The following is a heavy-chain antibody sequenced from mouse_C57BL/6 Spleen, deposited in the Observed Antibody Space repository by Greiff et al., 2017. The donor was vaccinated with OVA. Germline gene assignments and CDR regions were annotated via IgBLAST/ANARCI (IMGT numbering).Heavy chain of an antibody. J-gene: IGHJ4*01. V-gene: IGHV5-6*01. Sequence: EVKLVESGGDLVKPGGSLKLSCAASGFTFSSYGMSWVRQTPDKRLEWVATISSGGSYTYYPDSVKGRFTISRDNAKNTLYLQMSSLKSEDTAMYYCARHHGSYYYAMDYWGQGPSVTVSS. CDR3: ARHHGSYYYAMDY. CDR2: ISSGGSYT. D-gene: IGHD1-3*01. CDR1: GFTFSSYG.